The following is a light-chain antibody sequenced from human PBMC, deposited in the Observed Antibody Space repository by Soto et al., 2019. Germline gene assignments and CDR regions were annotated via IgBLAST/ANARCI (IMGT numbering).Light chain of an antibody. CDR3: QQLDGFPLT. V-gene: IGKV1-9*01. CDR1: QGISSY. Sequence: DIQLTQSPPFLSASVGDRVTITCRASQGISSYLAWYQQKPGIAPKLLIYAASSLQSGVPSRFSGSGSGTEFTLTISSLQPEDSAAYYCQQLDGFPLTFGGGTTVEI. J-gene: IGKJ4*01. CDR2: AAS.